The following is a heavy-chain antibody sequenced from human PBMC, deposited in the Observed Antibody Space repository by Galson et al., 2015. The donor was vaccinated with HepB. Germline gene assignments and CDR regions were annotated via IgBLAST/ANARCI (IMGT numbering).Heavy chain of an antibody. CDR2: INPSGGST. CDR1: GYTFTSYY. Sequence: SVKVSCKASGYTFTSYYMHWVRQAPGQGLEWMGIINPSGGSTSYAQKFQGRVTMTRDTSTSTVYMELSSLRSEDTAVYYCAREGQLVRGYNWFDPWGQGTLVTVSS. CDR3: AREGQLVRGYNWFDP. V-gene: IGHV1-46*01. D-gene: IGHD6-6*01. J-gene: IGHJ5*02.